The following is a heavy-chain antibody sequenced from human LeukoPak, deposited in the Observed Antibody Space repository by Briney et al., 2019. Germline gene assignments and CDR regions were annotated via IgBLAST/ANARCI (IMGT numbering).Heavy chain of an antibody. D-gene: IGHD6-19*01. J-gene: IGHJ2*01. Sequence: SQTLSLTCAISGDSVSSNSATWNWIRQSPSRGLEWLGRTYYRSKWYNDSAASVKSRITIKPDTSKNKFSLQLNSVTPEDTAVYYCARDGMAVAVGYFDLWGRGTLVTVSS. V-gene: IGHV6-1*01. CDR1: GDSVSSNSAT. CDR2: TYYRSKWYN. CDR3: ARDGMAVAVGYFDL.